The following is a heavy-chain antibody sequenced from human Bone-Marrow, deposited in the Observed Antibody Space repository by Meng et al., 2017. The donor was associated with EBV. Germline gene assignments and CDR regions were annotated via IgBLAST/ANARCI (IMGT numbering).Heavy chain of an antibody. CDR1: GFDFSTSS. CDR3: ASGDPLTGIPFDP. V-gene: IGHV3-21*01. J-gene: IGHJ5*02. D-gene: IGHD1-1*01. Sequence: EVQLVESGGGLVKPGGSLRRSCAASGFDFSTSSMNWVRQAPGRGLEWLSCISDVSDYIYYADSVKGRFTISRDNAENSLYLQMSSLRVEDTAVYYCASGDPLTGIPFDPWGQGTLVTVSS. CDR2: ISDVSDYI.